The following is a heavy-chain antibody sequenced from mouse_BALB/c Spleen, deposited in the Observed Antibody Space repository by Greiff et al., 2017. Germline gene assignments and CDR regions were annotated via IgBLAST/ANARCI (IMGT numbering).Heavy chain of an antibody. CDR3: ATPLYDYDGWFAY. CDR2: ISSGGSYT. V-gene: IGHV5-6*01. J-gene: IGHJ3*01. D-gene: IGHD2-4*01. CDR1: GFTFSSYG. Sequence: DVHLVESGGELVKPGGSLKLSCAASGFTFSSYGMSWVRQTPDKRLEWVATISSGGSYTYYPDSVKGRFTLSRDNAKNTLYLQMSSLKSEDTAMYYCATPLYDYDGWFAYWGQGTLVTVSA.